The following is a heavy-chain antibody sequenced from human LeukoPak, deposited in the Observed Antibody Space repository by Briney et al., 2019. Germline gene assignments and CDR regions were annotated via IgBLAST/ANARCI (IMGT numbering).Heavy chain of an antibody. V-gene: IGHV3-30*02. Sequence: GGSLRLSCAASGFTFNIYGMHWVRQAPGKGLEWVAFIRYDESTKFYADSVKGRFTISRDNSKTTLYLQMNSLRAEDTAVYYCAKDLPAAYFDYWGQGTLVTVSS. CDR1: GFTFNIYG. J-gene: IGHJ4*02. CDR3: AKDLPAAYFDY. CDR2: IRYDESTK. D-gene: IGHD2-2*01.